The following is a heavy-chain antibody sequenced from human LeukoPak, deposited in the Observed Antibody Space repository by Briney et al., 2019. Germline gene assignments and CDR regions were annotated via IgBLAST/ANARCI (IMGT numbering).Heavy chain of an antibody. V-gene: IGHV3-23*01. CDR2: ISGSGDST. CDR3: AKGTSSSCYGGLGY. J-gene: IGHJ4*02. D-gene: IGHD2-2*01. Sequence: GGSQRLSCTASGFTFSSYAMTWVRQAPGKGLEWVSVISGSGDSTFYADSVKGRFTISRDSSKNTLYLQMNSLRAEDTAVYYCAKGTSSSCYGGLGYWGQGTLVTVSS. CDR1: GFTFSSYA.